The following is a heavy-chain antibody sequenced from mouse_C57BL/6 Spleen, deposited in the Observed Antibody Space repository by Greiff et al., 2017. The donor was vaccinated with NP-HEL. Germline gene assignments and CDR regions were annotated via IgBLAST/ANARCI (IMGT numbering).Heavy chain of an antibody. CDR3: ARSDSSGEGY. CDR2: IYPGDGDT. Sequence: VQLQQSGAELVKPGASVSISCKASGYAFSSYWLNWVKQRPGKGLEWIGQIYPGDGDTNYNGKFKGKATLTADKSSSTAYMQLSSQTSEDSAVYSCARSDSSGEGYWGQGTTLTVSS. CDR1: GYAFSSYW. V-gene: IGHV1-80*01. D-gene: IGHD3-2*02. J-gene: IGHJ2*01.